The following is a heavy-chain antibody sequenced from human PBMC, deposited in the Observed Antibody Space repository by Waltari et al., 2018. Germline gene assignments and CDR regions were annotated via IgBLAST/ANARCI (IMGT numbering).Heavy chain of an antibody. CDR3: ARAGYCGGDCYDY. Sequence: QVQLQESGPGLVKPSETLSLTCTVPGGSISSYYWSWIRQPPGKGLEWIGYIYYSGSTNYNPSLKSRVTISVDTSKNQFSLKLSSVTAADTAVYYCARAGYCGGDCYDYWGQGTLVTVSS. D-gene: IGHD2-21*01. CDR2: IYYSGST. V-gene: IGHV4-59*01. J-gene: IGHJ4*02. CDR1: GGSISSYY.